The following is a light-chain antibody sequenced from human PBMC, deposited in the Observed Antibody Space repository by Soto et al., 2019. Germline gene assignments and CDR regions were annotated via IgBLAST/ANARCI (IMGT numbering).Light chain of an antibody. V-gene: IGKV1-12*01. CDR2: DTS. CDR3: QQANSFPLT. Sequence: DIQMAQSPSSVSASVGDRVTITCRASQDISSWLAWYQQKPGKAPKLLIYDTSSLQSGVPPRFSGSRSGTDFSLTISSLQPEDFATYYCQQANSFPLTFGGGTKVDIK. CDR1: QDISSW. J-gene: IGKJ4*01.